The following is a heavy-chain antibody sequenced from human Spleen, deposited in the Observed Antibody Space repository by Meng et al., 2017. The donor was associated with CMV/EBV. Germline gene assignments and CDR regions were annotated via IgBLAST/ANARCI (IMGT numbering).Heavy chain of an antibody. V-gene: IGHV3-30*04. D-gene: IGHD1/OR15-1a*01. J-gene: IGHJ3*02. CDR2: TSYDGSMK. CDR3: ARPPEHDAFDI. CDR1: GFTFSTYA. Sequence: GESLKISCAASGFTFSTYAMDWLHWVRQAPGKGLEWVALTSYDGSMKYYADSVKGRFTISRDNSKNTLYLQMNSLRAEDTAVYYCARPPEHDAFDIWGQGTMVTVSS.